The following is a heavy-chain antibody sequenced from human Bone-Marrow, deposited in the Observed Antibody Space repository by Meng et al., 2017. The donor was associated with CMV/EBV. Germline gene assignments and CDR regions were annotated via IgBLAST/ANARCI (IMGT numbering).Heavy chain of an antibody. CDR1: GGSFSGYY. CDR3: ARDMGSSGYYGNNWFDP. J-gene: IGHJ5*02. Sequence: QLLQGGSGLLKPSETLFLPCAVYGGSFSGYYWSWIRQPPGKGLEWIGEINHSGSTNYNPSLKSRVTISVDTSKNQFSLKLSSVTAADTAVYYCARDMGSSGYYGNNWFDPWGQGTLVTVSS. V-gene: IGHV4-34*01. CDR2: INHSGST. D-gene: IGHD3-22*01.